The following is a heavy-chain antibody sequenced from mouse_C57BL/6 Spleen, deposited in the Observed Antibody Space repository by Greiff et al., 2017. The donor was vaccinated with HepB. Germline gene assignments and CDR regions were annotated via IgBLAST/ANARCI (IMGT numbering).Heavy chain of an antibody. J-gene: IGHJ4*01. CDR1: GYTFTSYW. CDR3: AIYHGYPFYAMDY. CDR2: INPSNGGT. D-gene: IGHD2-3*01. Sequence: QVHVKQPGTELVKPGASVKLSCKASGYTFTSYWMHWVKQRPGQGLEWIGNINPSNGGTNYNEKFKSKATLTVDKSSSTAYMQLSSLTSEDSAVYYCAIYHGYPFYAMDYWGQGTSVTVSS. V-gene: IGHV1-53*01.